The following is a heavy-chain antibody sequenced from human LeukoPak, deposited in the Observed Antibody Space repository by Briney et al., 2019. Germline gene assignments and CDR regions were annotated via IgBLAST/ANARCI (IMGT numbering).Heavy chain of an antibody. V-gene: IGHV1-46*01. CDR2: INPSGGST. CDR1: GYTFTSYY. CDR3: ARASGYGDYHKVAFDY. D-gene: IGHD4-17*01. J-gene: IGHJ4*02. Sequence: ASVKVSCKASGYTFTSYYMHWVRQAPGQGLEWMGIINPSGGSTSYAQKFRGRVTMTRDMSTSTVYMELNSLRSEDTAVYYCARASGYGDYHKVAFDYWGQGTLVTVSS.